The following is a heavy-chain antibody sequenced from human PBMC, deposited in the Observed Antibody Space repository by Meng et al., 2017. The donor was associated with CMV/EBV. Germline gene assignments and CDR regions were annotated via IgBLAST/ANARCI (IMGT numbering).Heavy chain of an antibody. V-gene: IGHV1-2*02. D-gene: IGHD1-7*01. CDR3: ATYIGNYINWYFDL. CDR1: GYTFTGYY. CDR2: INPNSGGT. Sequence: HVQVGQYGAEVKKPGASVQVSCKASGYTFTGYYMHWVRQAPGQGLEWMGWINPNSGGTNYAQKFQGRVTMTRDTSISTAYMELSRLRSDDTAVYYCATYIGNYINWYFDLWGRGTLVTVSS. J-gene: IGHJ2*01.